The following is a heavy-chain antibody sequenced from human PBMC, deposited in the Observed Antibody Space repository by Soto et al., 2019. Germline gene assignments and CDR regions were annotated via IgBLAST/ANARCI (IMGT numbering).Heavy chain of an antibody. Sequence: ASVKVSCKSSGYRFETYAMSWVRQAPGQGLEWMGWIRAYNIDTYYTQKFQDRVTMTTDTSTGTAYMELRSLRSDDTAVYYCARGHGVIIGAMDVWGQGTTVTVSS. D-gene: IGHD3-3*01. CDR3: ARGHGVIIGAMDV. J-gene: IGHJ6*02. CDR2: IRAYNIDT. V-gene: IGHV1-18*01. CDR1: GYRFETYA.